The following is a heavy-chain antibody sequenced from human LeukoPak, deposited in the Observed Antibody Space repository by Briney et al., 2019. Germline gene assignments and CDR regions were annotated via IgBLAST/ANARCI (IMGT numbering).Heavy chain of an antibody. CDR1: GFTFSSYG. CDR2: ISYDGSNK. D-gene: IGHD1-26*01. Sequence: SGGSLRLSCAASGFTFSSYGMHWVRQAPGKGLEWVAVISYDGSNKYYADSVKGRFTISRDNSKNTLYLQMNSPRAEDTAVYYCAKDALEVGATSMWYFQHWGQGTLVTVSS. J-gene: IGHJ1*01. V-gene: IGHV3-30*18. CDR3: AKDALEVGATSMWYFQH.